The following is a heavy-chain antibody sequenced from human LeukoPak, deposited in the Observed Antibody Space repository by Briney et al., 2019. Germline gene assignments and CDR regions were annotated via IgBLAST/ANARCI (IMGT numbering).Heavy chain of an antibody. Sequence: ASVKVSCKASGYTFTGYYMHWVRQAPGQGLEWMVWINPNSGGTNYAQKFQGRVTMTRDTSISTAYMELSRLRSDDTAVYYCARDLRPKYCSSGSCYLYNWFDPWGPGTLVTVSS. V-gene: IGHV1-2*02. D-gene: IGHD2-15*01. CDR3: ARDLRPKYCSSGSCYLYNWFDP. CDR1: GYTFTGYY. CDR2: INPNSGGT. J-gene: IGHJ5*02.